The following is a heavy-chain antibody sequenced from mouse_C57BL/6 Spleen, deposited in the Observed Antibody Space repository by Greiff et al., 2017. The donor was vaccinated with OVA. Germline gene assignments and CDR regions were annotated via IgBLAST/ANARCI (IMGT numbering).Heavy chain of an antibody. Sequence: QVQLQQSGPGLVQPSQSLSITCTVSGFSFTSYGVHWVRQSPGKGLEWLGVIWSGGSTDYNAAFISRLSISKDNSKSQVFFKMNSLQADDTAIYYCARDDSGYPFAYWGQGTLVTVSA. J-gene: IGHJ3*01. CDR3: ARDDSGYPFAY. CDR2: IWSGGST. V-gene: IGHV2-2*01. CDR1: GFSFTSYG. D-gene: IGHD3-2*02.